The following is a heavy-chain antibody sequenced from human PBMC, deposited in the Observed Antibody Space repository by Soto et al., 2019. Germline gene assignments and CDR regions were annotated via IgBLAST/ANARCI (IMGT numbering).Heavy chain of an antibody. J-gene: IGHJ4*02. CDR2: INLNNGDT. CDR3: ARHSGYDYVFDY. D-gene: IGHD5-12*01. Sequence: ASVKVSCKASGYTFTGYYIHWVRQAPGQGLEWMGWINLNNGDTNYAQKFQGRVSMTRDTSTSTAYMELSSLRFDDTAVYYCARHSGYDYVFDYWGQGTLVTVSS. V-gene: IGHV1-2*02. CDR1: GYTFTGYY.